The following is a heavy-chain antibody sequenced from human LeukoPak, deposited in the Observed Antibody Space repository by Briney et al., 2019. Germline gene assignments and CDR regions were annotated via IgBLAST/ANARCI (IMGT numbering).Heavy chain of an antibody. CDR2: INPSGGST. CDR3: ASQGWSRDFDY. D-gene: IGHD6-19*01. V-gene: IGHV1-46*01. CDR1: GYTFTSYA. Sequence: ASVKVSCKASGYTFTSYAMNWVRQAPGQGLEWMGIINPSGGSTSYAQKFQGRVTMTRDTSTSTVYMELSSLRSEDTAVYYCASQGWSRDFDYWGQGTLVTVSS. J-gene: IGHJ4*02.